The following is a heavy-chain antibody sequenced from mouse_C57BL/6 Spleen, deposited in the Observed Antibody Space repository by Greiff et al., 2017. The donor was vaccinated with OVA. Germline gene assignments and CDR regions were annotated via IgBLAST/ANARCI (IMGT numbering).Heavy chain of an antibody. CDR3: TSYYYGSQAY. CDR1: GFTFSSYA. J-gene: IGHJ3*01. D-gene: IGHD1-1*01. V-gene: IGHV5-9-1*02. CDR2: ISSGGDYI. Sequence: EVMLVESGEGLVKPGGSLKLSCAASGFTFSSYAMSWVRQTPEKRLEWVAYISSGGDYIYYADTVKGRFTISRDNARNTRYLQMSSLKSEDTAMYYCTSYYYGSQAYWGQGTLVTVSA.